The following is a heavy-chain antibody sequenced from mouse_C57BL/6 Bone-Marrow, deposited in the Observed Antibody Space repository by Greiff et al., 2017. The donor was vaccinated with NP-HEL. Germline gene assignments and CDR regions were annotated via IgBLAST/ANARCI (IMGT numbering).Heavy chain of an antibody. CDR3: TFNIRRFAY. Sequence: VQLKQSGAELVRPGASVKLSCTASGFNIKDDYMHWVKQRPEQGLEWIGWIDPENGDTEYASKFQGKATITADTSSNTAYLQLSSLTSEDTAVYYCTFNIRRFAYWGQGTLVTVSA. J-gene: IGHJ3*01. CDR2: IDPENGDT. V-gene: IGHV14-4*01. CDR1: GFNIKDDY.